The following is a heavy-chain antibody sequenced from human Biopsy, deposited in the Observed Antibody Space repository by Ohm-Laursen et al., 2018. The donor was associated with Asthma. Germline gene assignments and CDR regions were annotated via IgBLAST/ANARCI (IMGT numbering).Heavy chain of an antibody. CDR3: ARFVQAEEGVF. D-gene: IGHD3-3*01. CDR1: GFIFDDYI. J-gene: IGHJ4*02. Sequence: SLRLSCAASGFIFDDYIIHWVRQAPGKGLEWVSHITWDSATTVYADSVKGRFTVSRDNAKNSVYLQMNSLRAEDTAVYLCARFVQAEEGVFWGQGTRVTVSP. CDR2: ITWDSATT. V-gene: IGHV3-9*01.